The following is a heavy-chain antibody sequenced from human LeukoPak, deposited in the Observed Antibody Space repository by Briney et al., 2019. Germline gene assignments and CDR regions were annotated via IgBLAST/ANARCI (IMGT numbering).Heavy chain of an antibody. CDR3: ARGLYSGSYYLAY. CDR2: IYSGGTT. Sequence: PGGSLRLSCAASGFTVSSNYMSWVRQAPGKGLEWVSVIYSGGTTDYADSVKGRFTISRDNSKNTLYLQMNSLRAEDTAVYYCARGLYSGSYYLAYWGQGTLVTVSS. J-gene: IGHJ4*02. CDR1: GFTVSSNY. V-gene: IGHV3-53*01. D-gene: IGHD1-26*01.